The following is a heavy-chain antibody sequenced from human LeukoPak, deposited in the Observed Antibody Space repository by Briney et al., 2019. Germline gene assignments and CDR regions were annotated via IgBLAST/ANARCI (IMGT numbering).Heavy chain of an antibody. Sequence: GGSLRLSCAASGFSFSTYSMNWVRQAPGKGLEWVSWISSSSSYIYYAESVKGRFTISRDNAKNSLYLQMNSLRAEDTAVYYCAREGGALDYYDTSGYLYYFDYWGQGTLVTVSP. J-gene: IGHJ4*02. CDR2: ISSSSSYI. CDR3: AREGGALDYYDTSGYLYYFDY. D-gene: IGHD3-22*01. CDR1: GFSFSTYS. V-gene: IGHV3-21*01.